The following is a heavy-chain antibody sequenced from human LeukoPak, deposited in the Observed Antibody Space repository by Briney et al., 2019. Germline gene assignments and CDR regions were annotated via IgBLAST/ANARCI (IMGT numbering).Heavy chain of an antibody. J-gene: IGHJ4*02. CDR1: GFTFSSYA. CDR3: ARDLGLGRGWYGGDY. Sequence: QSGGSLRLSCAASGFTFSSYAMHWVRQAPGNGLEWVAIISNDGSNKYYADSVKGRFTLSSENSKYTVYLQMNSLRAEDTAVYYCARDLGLGRGWYGGDYWGQGTLVTVSS. CDR2: ISNDGSNK. D-gene: IGHD6-19*01. V-gene: IGHV3-30-3*01.